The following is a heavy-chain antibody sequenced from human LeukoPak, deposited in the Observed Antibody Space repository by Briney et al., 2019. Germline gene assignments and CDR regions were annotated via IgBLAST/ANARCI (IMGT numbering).Heavy chain of an antibody. CDR1: GYTFTSYD. J-gene: IGHJ6*03. CDR2: MNPNSGNT. D-gene: IGHD3-10*01. Sequence: ASVKVSCKASGYTFTSYDINWVRQATGQGLEWMGWMNPNSGNTGYAQKFQGRVTMTRNTSISTAYMELSSLRSEDTAVYYCARGPQYYYGSGSYYNDYYYYMDVWGKGTTVTVSS. CDR3: ARGPQYYYGSGSYYNDYYYYMDV. V-gene: IGHV1-8*01.